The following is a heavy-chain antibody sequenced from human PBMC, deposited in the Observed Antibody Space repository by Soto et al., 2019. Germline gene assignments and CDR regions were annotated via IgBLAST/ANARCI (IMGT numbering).Heavy chain of an antibody. Sequence: PGESLKISCKGSGYIFTNYWIGWVRQMPGKGLEWMGIIYPGDSDTKYSPSFQGQVTISADKSINTAYLQWSSLKASDTAMYYCASLSRLEPRAAYGYWGQIHLVPISS. CDR2: IYPGDSDT. CDR3: ASLSRLEPRAAYGY. J-gene: IGHJ4*02. V-gene: IGHV5-51*01. D-gene: IGHD1-1*01. CDR1: GYIFTNYW.